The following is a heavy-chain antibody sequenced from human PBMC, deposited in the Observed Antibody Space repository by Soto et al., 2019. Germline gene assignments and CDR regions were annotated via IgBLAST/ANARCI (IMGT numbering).Heavy chain of an antibody. CDR3: AKGQGYYYDASGYTFDY. V-gene: IGHV3-23*01. CDR2: ISGSAINT. J-gene: IGHJ4*02. Sequence: EVQLLESGGDLVQPGGSLRLSCAASGFTFSNYAMSWFRQAPGKGLEWVSAISGSAINTYYADSVRGRFTISRDNSKNTLYLQMNHLRAEDTAVYFCAKGQGYYYDASGYTFDYWGQGTLVTVSS. D-gene: IGHD3-22*01. CDR1: GFTFSNYA.